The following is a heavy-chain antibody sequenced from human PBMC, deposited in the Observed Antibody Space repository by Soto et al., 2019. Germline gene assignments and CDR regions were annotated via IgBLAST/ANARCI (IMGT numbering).Heavy chain of an antibody. D-gene: IGHD3-3*01. J-gene: IGHJ6*03. CDR2: IRSKGNNYAT. CDR3: SRQASDFWSGKPQYYMDV. CDR1: GLTFSGSA. Sequence: GGSLRLSCAASGLTFSGSAMHWVRQASGKGLEWVGRIRSKGNNYATAYSASLKGRFTISRDDSKNKAYLQMNSLNTEDTAVYYFSRQASDFWSGKPQYYMDVWGKGTTVTVSS. V-gene: IGHV3-73*01.